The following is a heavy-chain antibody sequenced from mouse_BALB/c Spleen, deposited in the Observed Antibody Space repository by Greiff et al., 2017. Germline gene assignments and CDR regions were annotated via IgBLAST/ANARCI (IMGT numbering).Heavy chain of an antibody. CDR1: GYTFTDYE. D-gene: IGHD3-2*01. CDR2: IDPETGGT. CDR3: TRVRDGSGDAWFAY. J-gene: IGHJ3*01. Sequence: QVQLQQSGAELVRPGASVTLSCKASGYTFTDYEMHWVKQTPVHGLEWIGAIDPETGGTAYNQKFKGKATLTADKSSSTAYMELRSLTSEDSAVYYCTRVRDGSGDAWFAYWGQGTLVTVSA. V-gene: IGHV1-15*01.